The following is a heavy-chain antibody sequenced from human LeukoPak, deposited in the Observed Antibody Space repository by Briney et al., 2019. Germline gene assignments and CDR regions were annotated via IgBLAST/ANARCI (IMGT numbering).Heavy chain of an antibody. J-gene: IGHJ4*02. V-gene: IGHV4-59*08. D-gene: IGHD3-10*01. Sequence: SETLPLTCTVSGGTISTYYWSWIRQPPGKGLEWIGYIYYSGSTNSNPSLKSRVTISVDTSKNQFSLMLSSVTAADTAVYYCARRTYGSGSYYLDYWGQGTLVTVSS. CDR3: ARRTYGSGSYYLDY. CDR2: IYYSGST. CDR1: GGTISTYY.